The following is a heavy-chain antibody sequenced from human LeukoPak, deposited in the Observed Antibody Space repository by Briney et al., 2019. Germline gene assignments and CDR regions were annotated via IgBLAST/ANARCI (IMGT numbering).Heavy chain of an antibody. CDR3: TRDRGPMNDFDA. CDR2: ISNQGNDR. J-gene: IGHJ4*02. CDR1: GFTFSTYA. Sequence: PGRSLRLSCAASGFTFSTYAMHWVRQTPGKGLEWVVVISNQGNDRFYAGSVKGRFTIPRDNSRNTLYLQMDSLRAEDTAAYYCTRDRGPMNDFDAWGQGTLVTVSS. V-gene: IGHV3-30*01. D-gene: IGHD1-1*01.